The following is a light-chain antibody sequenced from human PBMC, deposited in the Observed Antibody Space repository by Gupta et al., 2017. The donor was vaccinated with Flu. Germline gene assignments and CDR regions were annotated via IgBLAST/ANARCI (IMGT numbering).Light chain of an antibody. Sequence: SYELTQPPSVSVSPGQTASITCSGDKLGDKYACWYRQKPGQSPVLVIYQDSKRPSGIPERFSGSNSGNTATLXIXGTQAMXEADYYCQAWDSSTVVFGGGTKLTVL. CDR1: KLGDKY. CDR3: QAWDSSTVV. CDR2: QDS. V-gene: IGLV3-1*01. J-gene: IGLJ2*01.